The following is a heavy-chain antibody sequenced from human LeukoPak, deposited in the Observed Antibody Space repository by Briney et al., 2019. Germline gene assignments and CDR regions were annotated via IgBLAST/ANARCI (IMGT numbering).Heavy chain of an antibody. V-gene: IGHV3-11*03. CDR1: GFTFSDYY. J-gene: IGHJ4*02. CDR2: ISGNSSYI. CDR3: GRSRLGYAYVY. D-gene: IGHD5-18*01. Sequence: PGGSLRLSCAASGFTFSDYYMNWIRQAPGEELEWVSSISGNSSYINYADSVKGRFTISRDNAKRSLYLQMNSLRAEDTAVYYCGRSRLGYAYVYWGQGTLVTVSS.